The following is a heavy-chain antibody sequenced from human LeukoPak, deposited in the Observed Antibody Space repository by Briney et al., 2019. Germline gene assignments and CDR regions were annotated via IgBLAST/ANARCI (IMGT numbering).Heavy chain of an antibody. CDR2: IYYSGST. CDR1: GGSVSSGSYY. CDR3: ARRYSSGWYPVFDY. V-gene: IGHV4-61*01. Sequence: SETLSLTCSVSGGSVSSGSYYWSWIRQPPGKGLEWIGYIYYSGSTNYNPSLKSRVTISVDTSKNQFSLKLSSVTAADTAVYYCARRYSSGWYPVFDYWGQGTLVTVCS. D-gene: IGHD6-19*01. J-gene: IGHJ4*02.